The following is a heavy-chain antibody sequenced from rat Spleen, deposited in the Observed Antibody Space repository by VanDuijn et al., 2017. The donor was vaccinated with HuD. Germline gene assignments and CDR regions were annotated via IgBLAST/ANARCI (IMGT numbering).Heavy chain of an antibody. D-gene: IGHD2-5*01. CDR2: FSYDGSTT. V-gene: IGHV5-29*01. J-gene: IGHJ2*01. CDR3: TRGGYFRY. CDR1: GFSFSDYY. Sequence: AASGFSFSDYYMAWVRQAPTEGLEWVATFSYDGSTTYYRDSVKGRFTISRDNAKITLYLQMNSPRSEDTATYYCTRGGYFRYWGQGVMVTVSS.